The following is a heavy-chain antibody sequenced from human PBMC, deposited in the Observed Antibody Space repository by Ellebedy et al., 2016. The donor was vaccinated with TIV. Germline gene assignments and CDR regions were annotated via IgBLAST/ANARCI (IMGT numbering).Heavy chain of an antibody. CDR2: MSHDGSNK. CDR3: AKEGNHYDSSGYYRAHGMDV. CDR1: GFTISTSA. J-gene: IGHJ6*02. V-gene: IGHV3-30*18. Sequence: GESLKISCAASGFTISTSAMHWVRQTPGRGLEWVAAMSHDGSNKYYADSVKGRFTISRDNSKHTLYLKMNSLRAEDTAVYYCAKEGNHYDSSGYYRAHGMDVWGQGTTVTVSS. D-gene: IGHD3-22*01.